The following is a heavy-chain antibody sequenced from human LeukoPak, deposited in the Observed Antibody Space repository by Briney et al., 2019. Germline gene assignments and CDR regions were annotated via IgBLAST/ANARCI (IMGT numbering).Heavy chain of an antibody. D-gene: IGHD6-19*01. CDR1: GFTFSSDS. J-gene: IGHJ6*02. CDR2: ICSSSSTI. V-gene: IGHV3-48*04. CDR3: AKDTRRYSSGWLYYYYYYGMDV. Sequence: GWAQRLSWASTGFTFSSDSMNWVRQPARKGLEWVSLICSSSSTIYYADSVQGRFTISRDNSKTSLYLQMKSLRTEDTALYYCAKDTRRYSSGWLYYYYYYGMDVWGQGTTVTVSS.